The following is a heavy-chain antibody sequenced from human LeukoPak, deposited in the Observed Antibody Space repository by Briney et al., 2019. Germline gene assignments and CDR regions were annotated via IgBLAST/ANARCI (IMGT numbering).Heavy chain of an antibody. CDR3: ARDGNNYNFDY. Sequence: ASVKVSCKTSGYPFTKNHIHWVRQAPGQGLEWMGLIKVNNDYTRYEQKFQGRVTLTRASSTSTVYMEVSSLKSEDTAVYYCARDGNNYNFDYWGQGTLVTVSS. CDR2: IKVNNDYT. J-gene: IGHJ4*02. V-gene: IGHV1-46*01. D-gene: IGHD1-1*01. CDR1: GYPFTKNH.